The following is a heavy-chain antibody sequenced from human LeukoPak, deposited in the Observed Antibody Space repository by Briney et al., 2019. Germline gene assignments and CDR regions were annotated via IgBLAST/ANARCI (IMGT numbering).Heavy chain of an antibody. CDR1: GGSISGHY. D-gene: IGHD2/OR15-2a*01. CDR2: VHYSGGT. Sequence: NSSETLSLTCTVSGGSISGHYWSWIRQPPGKGLEWIGEVHYSGGTKYNPSLESRVSISVDTSKNQFSLRPTSMTTADTAVYYCARSSEYYFGPWGQGTLVTVSS. V-gene: IGHV4-59*11. CDR3: ARSSEYYFGP. J-gene: IGHJ5*02.